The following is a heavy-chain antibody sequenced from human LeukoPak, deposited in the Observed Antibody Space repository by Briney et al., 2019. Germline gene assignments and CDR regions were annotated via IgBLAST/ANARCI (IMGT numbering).Heavy chain of an antibody. CDR3: AKDPRIAAAGTDGGFDP. CDR1: GFTFSSYA. V-gene: IGHV3-23*01. J-gene: IGHJ5*02. CDR2: ISGSGGST. D-gene: IGHD6-13*01. Sequence: GGSLRLSCAASGFTFSSYAMSWVRQAPGKGLEWVSPISGSGGSTYYADSVKGRFTISRDNSKNTLYLQMNSLRAEDTAVYYCAKDPRIAAAGTDGGFDPWGQGTLVTVSS.